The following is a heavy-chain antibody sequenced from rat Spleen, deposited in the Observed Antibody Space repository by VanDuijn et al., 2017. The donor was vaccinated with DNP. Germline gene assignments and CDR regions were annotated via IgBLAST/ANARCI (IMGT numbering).Heavy chain of an antibody. J-gene: IGHJ1*01. CDR2: ISYSGST. CDR1: GYSITSNY. CDR3: ARGLNYGGYNYYWYFDF. Sequence: EVQLQESGPGLVKPSQSLSLTCSVTGYSITSNYWGWIRKFPGNKMEWMGYISYSGSTSYNPSLKSRISITRDTSKNQFFLQLNSVTTEDTATYYCARGLNYGGYNYYWYFDFWGPGTMVTVSS. D-gene: IGHD1-11*01. V-gene: IGHV3-1*01.